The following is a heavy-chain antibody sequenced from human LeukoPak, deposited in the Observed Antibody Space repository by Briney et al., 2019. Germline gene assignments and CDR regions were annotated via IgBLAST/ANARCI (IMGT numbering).Heavy chain of an antibody. CDR1: GFTFSSYA. Sequence: GGSLRLSCAASGFTFSSYAMSWVRQAPGRGLEWVSAISGSGGSTYYADSVKGRFTISRDNSKNTLYLQMNSLRAEDTAVYYCAREGGEWELLHDAFDIWGQGTMVTVSS. J-gene: IGHJ3*02. D-gene: IGHD1-26*01. CDR2: ISGSGGST. CDR3: AREGGEWELLHDAFDI. V-gene: IGHV3-23*01.